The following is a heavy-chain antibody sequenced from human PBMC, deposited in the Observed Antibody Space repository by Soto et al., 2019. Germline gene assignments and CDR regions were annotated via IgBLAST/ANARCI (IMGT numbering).Heavy chain of an antibody. CDR2: ISSSGSTI. V-gene: IGHV3-11*01. Sequence: GGSLRLSCAASGSTFSDYYMSWIRQAPGKGLEWVSYISSSGSTIYYAETVKGRFTISRDNAKNTLYMQMNSLRAEDTAVYYFARDLGIAVAGTFYPYYGMDVWGQGTTVTVSS. CDR3: ARDLGIAVAGTFYPYYGMDV. CDR1: GSTFSDYY. D-gene: IGHD6-19*01. J-gene: IGHJ6*02.